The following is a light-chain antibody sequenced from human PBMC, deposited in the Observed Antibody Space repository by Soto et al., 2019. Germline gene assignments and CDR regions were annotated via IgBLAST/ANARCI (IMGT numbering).Light chain of an antibody. CDR2: EVS. J-gene: IGLJ3*02. CDR1: TSDVGGYKY. V-gene: IGLV2-8*01. Sequence: QSALTQPPSASGSPGQSVTISCTGTTSDVGGYKYVSWYQQHPGQAPKVMIYEVSKRPSGVPDRFSGSKSGNTASLTVSGLQAEDEADYYCCSYAGNNNWVFGGGTQLTVL. CDR3: CSYAGNNNWV.